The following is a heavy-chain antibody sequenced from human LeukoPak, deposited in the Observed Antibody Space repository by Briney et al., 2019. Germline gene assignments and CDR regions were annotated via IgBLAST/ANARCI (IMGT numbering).Heavy chain of an antibody. CDR2: MNPNSGNT. V-gene: IGHV1-8*03. CDR1: GYTFTDYY. CDR3: ARVSYCTNGVCYRDLDY. J-gene: IGHJ4*02. D-gene: IGHD2-8*01. Sequence: ASVKVSCKASGYTFTDYYIHWVRQATGQGLEWMGWMNPNSGNTGYAQKFQGRVTITRNTSISTAYMELSSLRSEDTAVYYCARVSYCTNGVCYRDLDYWGQGTMVTVSS.